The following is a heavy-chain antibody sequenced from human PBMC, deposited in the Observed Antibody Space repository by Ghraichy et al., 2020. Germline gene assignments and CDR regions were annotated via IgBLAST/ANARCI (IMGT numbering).Heavy chain of an antibody. CDR3: ARDWLGIAPDAFDI. CDR1: GFTFSDFE. J-gene: IGHJ3*02. D-gene: IGHD6-19*01. Sequence: GGSLRLSCAASGFTFSDFEMHWVRQAPGKRLELVSYISLSGSSLYYADSVRGRFTISRDNARNSVYLQMNSLRVEDTAIYYCARDWLGIAPDAFDIWGRGTMVTVSS. V-gene: IGHV3-48*03. CDR2: ISLSGSSL.